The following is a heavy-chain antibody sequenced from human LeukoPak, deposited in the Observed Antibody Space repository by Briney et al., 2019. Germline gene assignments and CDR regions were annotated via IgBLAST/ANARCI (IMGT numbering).Heavy chain of an antibody. CDR3: ARVDYLTMVRGGYYYMDV. D-gene: IGHD3-10*01. Sequence: SVKVSCKASGGTFSSYAISWVRQAPGQGLEWMGGIIPIFGTANYAQKFQGRVTITADESTSTAYMELSSLRSEDAAVYYCARVDYLTMVRGGYYYMDVWGKGTTVTVSS. CDR2: IIPIFGTA. V-gene: IGHV1-69*13. CDR1: GGTFSSYA. J-gene: IGHJ6*03.